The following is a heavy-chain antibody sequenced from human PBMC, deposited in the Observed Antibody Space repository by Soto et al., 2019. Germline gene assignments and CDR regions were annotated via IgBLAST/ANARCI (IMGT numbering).Heavy chain of an antibody. CDR2: FDLENGET. Sequence: VASVKVSCKVSGYTLTELSIHWVRQAPGEGLEWMGGFDLENGETIYAQRFQGRVTMTEESSADTPYMELSSLRSEDTAMYYCARVARGSATRGYYFDYWGQGTLVTVSS. V-gene: IGHV1-24*01. CDR1: GYTLTELS. CDR3: ARVARGSATRGYYFDY. D-gene: IGHD2-15*01. J-gene: IGHJ4*02.